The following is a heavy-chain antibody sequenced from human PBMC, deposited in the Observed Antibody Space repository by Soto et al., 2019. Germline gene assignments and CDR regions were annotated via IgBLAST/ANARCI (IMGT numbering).Heavy chain of an antibody. V-gene: IGHV3-30*18. CDR2: ISYDGSNQ. D-gene: IGHD2-2*01. Sequence: QVHLVESGGGVVQPGMSLRLSCAASGFTFSNFGMHWVRQAPGKGLEWVAVISYDGSNQYYPDSVKGRFTISRDNSKNTLSLQMNSLRVEDTAIYYCAKGGCSATTGLPRTPTDVNWCQGILVSVAS. CDR3: AKGGCSATTGLPRTPTDVN. J-gene: IGHJ4*02. CDR1: GFTFSNFG.